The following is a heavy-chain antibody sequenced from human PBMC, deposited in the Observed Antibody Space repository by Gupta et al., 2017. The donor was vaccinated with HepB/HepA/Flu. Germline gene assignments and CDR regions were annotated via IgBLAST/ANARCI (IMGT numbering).Heavy chain of an antibody. V-gene: IGHV1-69*04. CDR3: ARDLGYNYDGSDY. D-gene: IGHD3-22*01. Sequence: QVQLVQSEAEVKKPGSSVKVSCKASGGIFSSSTISWVRQAPGQGLEWMGRIIPILGKAIYAQKFQGRVTITADKSTSTAHMELSSLRSDDTAVFYCARDLGYNYDGSDYWGQGTLVTVSS. CDR1: GGIFSSST. J-gene: IGHJ4*02. CDR2: IIPILGKA.